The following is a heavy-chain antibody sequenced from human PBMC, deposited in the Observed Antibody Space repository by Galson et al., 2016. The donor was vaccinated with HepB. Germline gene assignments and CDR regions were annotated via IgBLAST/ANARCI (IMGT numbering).Heavy chain of an antibody. CDR3: AKDLDPGTVVTPTGVGYYYYGLDV. CDR2: ISYDGSSK. D-gene: IGHD2-2*01. Sequence: SLRLSCAASGFTFTSYGMHWVRQAPGKGLEWVAVISYDGSSKYYADSVKGRFTISRDNSKNTLYLQRNSLRAEDTAVYYCAKDLDPGTVVTPTGVGYYYYGLDVWGQGTTVTVSS. CDR1: GFTFTSYG. V-gene: IGHV3-30*18. J-gene: IGHJ6*02.